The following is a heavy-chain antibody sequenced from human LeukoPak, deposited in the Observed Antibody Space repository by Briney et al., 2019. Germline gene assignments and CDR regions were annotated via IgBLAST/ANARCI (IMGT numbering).Heavy chain of an antibody. CDR3: VRDFYESSGSTYYFDY. CDR1: GFSFSDLY. CDR2: IRNKPNSYTT. J-gene: IGHJ4*02. V-gene: IGHV3-72*01. Sequence: PGGSLRLSCAASGFSFSDLYMDWVRQAPGKGLEWVGRIRNKPNSYTTEYAASVKGRFTISRDDSKNSLYLQMNSLKIEDTAVCYCVRDFYESSGSTYYFDYWGQGTLVTVSS. D-gene: IGHD3-22*01.